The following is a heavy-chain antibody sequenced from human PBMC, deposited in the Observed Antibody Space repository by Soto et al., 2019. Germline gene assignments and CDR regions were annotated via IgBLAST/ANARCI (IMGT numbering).Heavy chain of an antibody. V-gene: IGHV4-59*01. CDR3: ARLFCGGDSYCYHVTLFDS. J-gene: IGHJ4*02. Sequence: ASETLSLTCTVSGGAINKDYWSWIRQPPGKGLEWIGYIRYSGSTDYNPSLKSRLAMSVDTSKNQFSLKLTSVTAADTAVYYCARLFCGGDSYCYHVTLFDSWGQGALVTVSS. CDR2: IRYSGST. CDR1: GGAINKDY. D-gene: IGHD2-21*01.